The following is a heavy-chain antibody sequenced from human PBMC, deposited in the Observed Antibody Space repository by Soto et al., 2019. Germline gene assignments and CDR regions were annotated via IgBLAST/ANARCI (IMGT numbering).Heavy chain of an antibody. CDR1: GGSISN. Sequence: QVQLQESGPGLVKPSETLSLTCTVSGGSISNWSWIRQPPGKGLEWIGYMYYSGSTNYNPSLKSRVTISIDTSRNQFSLKLSSVTAADTAVYYCARGTFGVVKDWGQGTLVTGSS. V-gene: IGHV4-59*01. D-gene: IGHD3-3*01. CDR2: MYYSGST. J-gene: IGHJ4*02. CDR3: ARGTFGVVKD.